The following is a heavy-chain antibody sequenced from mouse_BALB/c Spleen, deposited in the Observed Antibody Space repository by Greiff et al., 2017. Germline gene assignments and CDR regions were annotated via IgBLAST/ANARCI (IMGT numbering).Heavy chain of an antibody. CDR1: GFTFSSYG. Sequence: EVQGVESGGDLVKPGGSLKLSCAASGFTFSSYGMSWVRQTPDKRLEWVATISSGGSYTYYPDSVKGRFTISRDNAKNTLYLQMSSLKSEDTAMYYCARHVTTATFDYWGQGTLVTVSA. V-gene: IGHV5-6*01. CDR2: ISSGGSYT. CDR3: ARHVTTATFDY. J-gene: IGHJ3*01. D-gene: IGHD1-2*01.